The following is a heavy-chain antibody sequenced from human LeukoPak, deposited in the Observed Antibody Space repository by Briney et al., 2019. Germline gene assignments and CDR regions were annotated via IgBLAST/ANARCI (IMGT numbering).Heavy chain of an antibody. CDR3: ARVGEQQLYFDY. CDR1: GGSISSSSYY. CDR2: IYYSGST. V-gene: IGHV4-39*07. Sequence: PSETLSLTCTVSGGSISSSSYYWGWIRQPPGKGLEWIGSIYYSGSTYYNPSLKSRVTISVDTSKNQFSLKLSSVTAADTVVYYCARVGEQQLYFDYWGQGTLVTVSS. J-gene: IGHJ4*02. D-gene: IGHD6-13*01.